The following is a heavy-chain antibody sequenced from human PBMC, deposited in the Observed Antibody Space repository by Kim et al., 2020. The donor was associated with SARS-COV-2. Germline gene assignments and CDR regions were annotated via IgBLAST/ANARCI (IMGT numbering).Heavy chain of an antibody. CDR3: ARGPGPVDY. J-gene: IGHJ4*01. V-gene: IGHV7-4-1*02. CDR2: INTKSGDP. Sequence: ASVKVSCKASGYTFTNNPINWVRQAPGQGLEWMGWINTKSGDPMYGQGFTGRFALSLDTSVSTAYLDISSLKAEDTAVYYCARGPGPVDYWGHGTLVTLS. CDR1: GYTFTNNP.